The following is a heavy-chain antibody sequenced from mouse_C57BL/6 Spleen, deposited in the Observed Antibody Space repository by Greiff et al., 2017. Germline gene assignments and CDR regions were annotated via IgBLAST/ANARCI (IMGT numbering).Heavy chain of an antibody. J-gene: IGHJ2*01. V-gene: IGHV5-9*01. CDR3: ARQAAQADYFDY. CDR2: ISGGGGNT. CDR1: GFTFSSYT. Sequence: EVNLVESGGGLVKPGGSLKLSCAASGFTFSSYTMSWVRQTPEKRLEWVATISGGGGNTYYPDSVKGRFTISRDNAKNTLYLQMSSLRSEDTALYYCARQAAQADYFDYWGQGTTLTVSS. D-gene: IGHD3-2*02.